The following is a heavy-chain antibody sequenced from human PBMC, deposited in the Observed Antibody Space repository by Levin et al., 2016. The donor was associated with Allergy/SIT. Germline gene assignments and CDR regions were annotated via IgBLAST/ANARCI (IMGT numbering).Heavy chain of an antibody. D-gene: IGHD6-13*01. CDR3: ARDSSRQRFQDFDY. V-gene: IGHV1-18*01. J-gene: IGHJ4*02. CDR2: ISAYNGNT. Sequence: WVRQAPGQGLEWMGWISAYNGNTNYAQKLQGRVTMTTDTSTSTAYMELRSLRSDDTAVYYCARDSSRQRFQDFDYWGQGTLVTVSS.